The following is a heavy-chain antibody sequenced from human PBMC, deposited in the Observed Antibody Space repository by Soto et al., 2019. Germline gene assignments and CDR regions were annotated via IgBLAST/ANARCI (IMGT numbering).Heavy chain of an antibody. CDR3: ARRPRSDYYYGMDV. V-gene: IGHV1-8*01. CDR2: MQPSSGRT. CDR1: GYSFTGLD. Sequence: GASVKVSCKASGYSFTGLDINWVRQTTGQGLEWMGWMQPSSGRTGYAQKFQGRVTITADESTSTAYMELSSLRSEDTAVYYCARRPRSDYYYGMDVWGQGTTVTVSS. J-gene: IGHJ6*02.